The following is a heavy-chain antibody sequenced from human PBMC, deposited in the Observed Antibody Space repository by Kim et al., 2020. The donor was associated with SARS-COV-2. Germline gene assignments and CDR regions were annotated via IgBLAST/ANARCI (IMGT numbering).Heavy chain of an antibody. CDR1: GFLFTDYA. V-gene: IGHV3-30*18. D-gene: IGHD2-15*01. CDR3: AKGPGYCSGGNCYANS. Sequence: GGSLRLSCEASGFLFTDYAMQWVRQAPGKGLDWVAIISYDGKNTYYADSVKGRFAISGDDSKSMVSLQMNSLRAEDTAVYYCAKGPGYCSGGNCYANSWGQGTLVTVSS. CDR2: ISYDGKNT. J-gene: IGHJ4*02.